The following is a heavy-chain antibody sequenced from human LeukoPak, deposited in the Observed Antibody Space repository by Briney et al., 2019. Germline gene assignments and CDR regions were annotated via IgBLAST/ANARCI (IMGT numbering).Heavy chain of an antibody. Sequence: GGSLRLSCAASGFTVSSNYMSWVRQAPGKGLEWVSAISGSGSTIYYADSVKGRFTISRDNAKNSLYLQMNSLRAEDTAVYYCAELGITMIGGVWGKGTTVTISS. CDR2: ISGSGSTI. CDR3: AELGITMIGGV. J-gene: IGHJ6*04. CDR1: GFTVSSNY. V-gene: IGHV3-11*04. D-gene: IGHD3-10*02.